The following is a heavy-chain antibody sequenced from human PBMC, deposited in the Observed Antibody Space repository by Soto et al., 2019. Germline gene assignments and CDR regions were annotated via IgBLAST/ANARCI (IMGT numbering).Heavy chain of an antibody. CDR3: ARDLIDYCSSTSCYLFDY. J-gene: IGHJ4*02. CDR2: ISAYNGNT. V-gene: IGHV1-18*01. CDR1: GCTFTSYG. D-gene: IGHD2-2*01. Sequence: ASVKVSCKASGCTFTSYGISWVRQAPGQGLEWMGWISAYNGNTNYAQKLQGRVTMTTDTSTSTAYMELRSLRSDDTAVYYCARDLIDYCSSTSCYLFDYWGQGTLVTVSS.